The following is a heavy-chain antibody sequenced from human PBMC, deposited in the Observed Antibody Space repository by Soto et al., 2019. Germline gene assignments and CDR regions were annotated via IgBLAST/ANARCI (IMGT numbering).Heavy chain of an antibody. CDR2: IKKDGSEK. V-gene: IGHV3-7*05. J-gene: IGHJ6*02. CDR1: GFTFSNYW. Sequence: EVQLVESGGGLVQPGGSLRLSCAVSGFTFSNYWMSWVRQAPGKGLEWVANIKKDGSEKYYVDSVKGRFITSRDNGKKSPYLQMNGLRAADTAVHYCAVILGMDVWGQGTKVTVSS. CDR3: AVILGMDV. D-gene: IGHD3-16*01.